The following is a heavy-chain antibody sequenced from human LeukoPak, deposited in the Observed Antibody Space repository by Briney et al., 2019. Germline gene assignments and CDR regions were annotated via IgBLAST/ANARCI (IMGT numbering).Heavy chain of an antibody. CDR3: ARDKVAGRNYFDY. CDR2: IYHSGST. Sequence: PSQTLSLTCTVSGYSISSGYYWGWIRQPPGKGLEGIGSIYHSGSTYYNPSLKSRVTISVDTSKNQFSLKPSSVTAADTAVYYCARDKVAGRNYFDYWGQGTLVTVSS. J-gene: IGHJ4*02. D-gene: IGHD6-19*01. CDR1: GYSISSGYY. V-gene: IGHV4-38-2*02.